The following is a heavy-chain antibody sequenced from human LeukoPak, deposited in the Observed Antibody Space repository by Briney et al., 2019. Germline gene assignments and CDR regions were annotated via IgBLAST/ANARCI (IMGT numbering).Heavy chain of an antibody. CDR3: ARERGYCSGGSCYEKRYYFDY. CDR2: IYYSGTT. V-gene: IGHV4-59*01. CDR1: GGSISSYF. Sequence: SETLSLTCTVSGGSISSYFWSWIRQPPGKGLEWIGYIYYSGTTNYSPSLKSRVTVSADTSKNQFSLKLSSVTAADTAVYYCARERGYCSGGSCYEKRYYFDYWGQGTLVTVSS. D-gene: IGHD2-15*01. J-gene: IGHJ4*02.